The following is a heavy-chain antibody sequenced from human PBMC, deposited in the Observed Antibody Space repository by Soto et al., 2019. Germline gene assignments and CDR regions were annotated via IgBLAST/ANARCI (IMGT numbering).Heavy chain of an antibody. V-gene: IGHV3-49*03. J-gene: IGHJ4*02. CDR3: VRRAYCGGVCYSFDQ. CDR1: GFTFGDYA. CDR2: IRSKAYGGTT. Sequence: GGSLRLSCTASGFTFGDYAMSWFRQAPGKGLEWVGFIRSKAYGGTTEYAASVKGRFTISRDDSKSIAYLQMNSLKTEDTAVYYCVRRAYCGGVCYSFDQWGQGTLVTVSS. D-gene: IGHD2-21*02.